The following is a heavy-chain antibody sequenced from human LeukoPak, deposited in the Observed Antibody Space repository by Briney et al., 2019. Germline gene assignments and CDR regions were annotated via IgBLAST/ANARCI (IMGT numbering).Heavy chain of an antibody. Sequence: GGSLRLSCAASGFIFSSYAMSWVRQAPGKGLEWVSGISGDGDMTDYADSVKGRFTISRDNSKNTVSLQMSSLRAEDTAVYYCAKGAAPPIELPGTLFDFWGQGALVTVPP. V-gene: IGHV3-23*01. J-gene: IGHJ4*02. CDR2: ISGDGDMT. D-gene: IGHD2/OR15-2a*01. CDR3: AKGAAPPIELPGTLFDF. CDR1: GFIFSSYA.